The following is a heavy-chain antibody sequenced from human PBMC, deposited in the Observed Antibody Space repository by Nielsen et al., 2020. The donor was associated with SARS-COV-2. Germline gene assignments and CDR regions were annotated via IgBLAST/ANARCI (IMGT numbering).Heavy chain of an antibody. V-gene: IGHV4-31*03. CDR2: IYYSGST. CDR3: ARALSITIFGVVIINYFDY. CDR1: GGSISSGGYY. D-gene: IGHD3-3*01. Sequence: SETLSLTCTVSGGSISSGGYYWSWIRPHPGKGLEWIGYIYYSGSTYYNPSLKSRVTISVDTSKNQFSLKLSSVTAADTAVYYCARALSITIFGVVIINYFDYWGQGTLVTVSS. J-gene: IGHJ4*02.